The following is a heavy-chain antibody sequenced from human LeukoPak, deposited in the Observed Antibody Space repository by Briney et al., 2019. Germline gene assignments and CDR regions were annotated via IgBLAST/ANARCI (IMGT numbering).Heavy chain of an antibody. CDR3: ARASNPWLQLT. V-gene: IGHV3-23*01. J-gene: IGHJ5*02. CDR2: VIGSGGRT. Sequence: GGSLRLSCAASGFTFSSYAMSWVRQAPGKGLEWVSSVIGSGGRTWYADSVKGRFAISRDDSKNTLFLQMNSLRAEDTAVYYCARASNPWLQLTWGQGTLVTVSS. D-gene: IGHD5-24*01. CDR1: GFTFSSYA.